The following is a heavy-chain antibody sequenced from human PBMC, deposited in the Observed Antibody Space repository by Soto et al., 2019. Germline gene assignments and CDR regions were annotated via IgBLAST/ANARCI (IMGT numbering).Heavy chain of an antibody. J-gene: IGHJ4*02. D-gene: IGHD2-2*01. CDR1: GGTFSSYT. CDR2: IIPILGIA. Sequence: QVQLVQSGAEVKKPGSSVKVSCKASGGTFSSYTISWVRQAPGQGLEWMGRIIPILGIANYAQKFQGRVTIPAAKSTSNAYMELSSLRSEDTAVYYCARLEAPAASEGGTPFDYWGQGTLVTVSS. V-gene: IGHV1-69*02. CDR3: ARLEAPAASEGGTPFDY.